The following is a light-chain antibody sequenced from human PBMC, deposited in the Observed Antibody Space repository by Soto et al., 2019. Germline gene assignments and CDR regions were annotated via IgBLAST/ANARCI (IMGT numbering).Light chain of an antibody. CDR2: DDS. J-gene: IGLJ1*01. Sequence: SYELTQPPSVSVAPGQTATVSCGGNNIGGKNVHWYQQKPGQAPVLVVYDDSDRPSGIPERFSGSNSGNMATLTISRVEAGDEADYYCQVWDTNSDYVFGSGTMVTVL. CDR1: NIGGKN. CDR3: QVWDTNSDYV. V-gene: IGLV3-21*02.